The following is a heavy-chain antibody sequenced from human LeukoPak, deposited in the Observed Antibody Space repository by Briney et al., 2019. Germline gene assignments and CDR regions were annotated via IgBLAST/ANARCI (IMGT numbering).Heavy chain of an antibody. J-gene: IGHJ4*02. CDR1: GFTFSDHY. D-gene: IGHD2-15*01. CDR2: TRNKANSYTT. V-gene: IGHV3-72*01. Sequence: GGSLRLSCAASGFTFSDHYMDWVRQAPGKGLEWVGRTRNKANSYTTEYAASVKGRFTISRDDSKNSLYPQMNSLKTEDTAVYYCARTGCSGGSCFLDYWGQGTRVTVSS. CDR3: ARTGCSGGSCFLDY.